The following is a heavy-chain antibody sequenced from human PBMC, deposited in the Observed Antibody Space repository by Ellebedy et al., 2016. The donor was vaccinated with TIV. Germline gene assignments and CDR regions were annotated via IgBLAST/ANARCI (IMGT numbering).Heavy chain of an antibody. J-gene: IGHJ4*02. CDR3: AKYTAMVIFGY. Sequence: PGGSLRLSCAASGFTLNTYAMSWVRQAPGKGLEWVSSISGTGGSTWYADSVQGRFTISRDNSKNTLSLQMNSLRAEDTAVYYCAKYTAMVIFGYWGQGTLVTVSS. V-gene: IGHV3-23*01. CDR1: GFTLNTYA. CDR2: ISGTGGST. D-gene: IGHD5-18*01.